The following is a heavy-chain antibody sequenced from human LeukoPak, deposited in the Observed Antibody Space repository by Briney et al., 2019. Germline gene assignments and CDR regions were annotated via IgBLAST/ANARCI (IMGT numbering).Heavy chain of an antibody. Sequence: SETLSLTCTVSGGSISSYYWSWIRQPPGKGLEWIGYIYYSGSTNYNPSLKSRVTISVDTSKNQFSLKLSSVTAADTAVYYCAREGHGYTKDWGQGTLVTVSS. D-gene: IGHD5-24*01. V-gene: IGHV4-59*01. CDR3: AREGHGYTKD. CDR2: IYYSGST. CDR1: GGSISSYY. J-gene: IGHJ4*02.